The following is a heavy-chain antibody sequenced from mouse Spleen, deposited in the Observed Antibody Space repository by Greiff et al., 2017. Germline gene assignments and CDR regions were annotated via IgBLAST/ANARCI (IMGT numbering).Heavy chain of an antibody. V-gene: IGHV1-7*01. CDR1: GYTFTSYW. J-gene: IGHJ1*01. CDR2: INPSSGYT. CDR3: ARWGTATGGYFDV. Sequence: QVQLKESGAELAKPGASVKLSCKASGYTFTSYWMHWVKQRPGQGLEWIGYINPSSGYTKYNQKFKDKATLTADKSSSTAYMQLSSLTYEDSAVYYCARWGTATGGYFDVWGAGTTVTVSS. D-gene: IGHD1-2*01.